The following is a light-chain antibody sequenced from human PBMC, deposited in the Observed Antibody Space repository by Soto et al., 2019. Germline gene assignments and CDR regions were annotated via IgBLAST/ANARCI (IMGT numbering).Light chain of an antibody. V-gene: IGKV3-20*01. Sequence: VLPQSPDTLSLSPGDRATLSCRASQSVRSTFLAWYQQKPGQAPRLLIYGAPNRAAGIPERFSGSASGTEFTLTISRLEPDDSAVYYCQQYHDSPMNTFGQGTKLQIK. J-gene: IGKJ2*01. CDR1: QSVRSTF. CDR3: QQYHDSPMNT. CDR2: GAP.